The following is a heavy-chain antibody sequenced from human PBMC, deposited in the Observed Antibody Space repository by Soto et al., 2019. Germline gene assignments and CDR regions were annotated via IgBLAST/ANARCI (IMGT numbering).Heavy chain of an antibody. CDR3: ARGGVKGTTSRGQVYN. D-gene: IGHD1-7*01. CDR1: GFTFSDYY. Sequence: QVHVVESGGGLVKPGGPLRLSCAASGFTFSDYYMSWIRQAPGKGLEWVSFISSSSDSTKYAESVKGRFTISRDNAKISLYLQLNSLRAEDTAVYYCARGGVKGTTSRGQVYNWGQGTLVTVSS. V-gene: IGHV3-11*06. CDR2: ISSSSDST. J-gene: IGHJ4*02.